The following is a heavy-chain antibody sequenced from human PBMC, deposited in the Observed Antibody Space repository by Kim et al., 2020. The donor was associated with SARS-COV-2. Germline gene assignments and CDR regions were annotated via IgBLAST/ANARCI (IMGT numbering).Heavy chain of an antibody. CDR1: GYTFTSYY. V-gene: IGHV1-46*01. CDR3: ARVAAADYYDSSGPVSPYYFDY. J-gene: IGHJ4*02. D-gene: IGHD3-22*01. CDR2: INPSGGST. Sequence: ASVKVSCKASGYTFTSYYMHWVRQAPGQGLEWMGIINPSGGSTSYAQKFQGRVTMTRDTSTSTVYMELSSLRSEDTAVYYCARVAAADYYDSSGPVSPYYFDYWGQGTLVTVSS.